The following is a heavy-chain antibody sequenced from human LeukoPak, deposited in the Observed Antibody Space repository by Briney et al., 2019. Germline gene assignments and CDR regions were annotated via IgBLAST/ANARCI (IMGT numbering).Heavy chain of an antibody. J-gene: IGHJ4*02. Sequence: GGSLRLSCAASGFTFDDYTMHWVRQAPGKGLEWVSVISWDGISTHYADSVKGRFTIPRDNSKNSLYLQMNSLRTEDTALYYCAEEKRGSYYFDYWGQGTLVTVSS. CDR1: GFTFDDYT. CDR2: ISWDGIST. V-gene: IGHV3-43*01. CDR3: AEEKRGSYYFDY. D-gene: IGHD1-26*01.